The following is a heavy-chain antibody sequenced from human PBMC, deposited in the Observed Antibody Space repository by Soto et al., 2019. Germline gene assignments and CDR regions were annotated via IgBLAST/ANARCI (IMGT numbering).Heavy chain of an antibody. CDR2: IYWDDDK. CDR1: GFSLSTSGVG. CDR3: ALLTRGYYYDSSGYPDY. J-gene: IGHJ4*02. Sequence: QITLKESGPTLVKPTQTLTLTCTFSGFSLSTSGVGVGWIRQPPGKALEWLALIYWDDDKRYSPSLKSRLTITKDTSKNQVVLTRTNMDPVDTATYYCALLTRGYYYDSSGYPDYWGQGTLVTVSS. D-gene: IGHD3-22*01. V-gene: IGHV2-5*02.